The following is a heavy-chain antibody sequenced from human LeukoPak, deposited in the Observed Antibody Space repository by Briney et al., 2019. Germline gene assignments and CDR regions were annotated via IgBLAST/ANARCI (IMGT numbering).Heavy chain of an antibody. D-gene: IGHD1-26*01. Sequence: RGSLRLSCAASGFTFSSYSMNWVRQAPGKGLEWVSSISSSSSYIYYADSVKGRFTISRDNAKNSLYLQMNSLRAEDTAVYYCARVGELPHFDYWGQGTLVTVSS. CDR2: ISSSSSYI. V-gene: IGHV3-21*01. CDR1: GFTFSSYS. J-gene: IGHJ4*02. CDR3: ARVGELPHFDY.